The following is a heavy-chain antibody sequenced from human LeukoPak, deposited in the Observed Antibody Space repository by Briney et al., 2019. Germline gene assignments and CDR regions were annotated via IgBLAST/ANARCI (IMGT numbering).Heavy chain of an antibody. J-gene: IGHJ4*02. Sequence: GSSVKVSCKASGGTFSSYAISWVRQAPGQGLGWMGRIIPILGIANYAQKFQGRVTITADKSTSTAYMELSSLRSEDTAVYYCARGGSGYYDYWGQGTLVTVSS. CDR1: GGTFSSYA. CDR2: IIPILGIA. CDR3: ARGGSGYYDY. V-gene: IGHV1-69*04. D-gene: IGHD3-22*01.